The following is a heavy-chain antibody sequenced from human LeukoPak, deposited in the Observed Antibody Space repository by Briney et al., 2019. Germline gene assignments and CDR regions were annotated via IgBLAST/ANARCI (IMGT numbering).Heavy chain of an antibody. V-gene: IGHV3-23*01. CDR2: MSGRGDTS. CDR3: AKLAGIRGWFVYYFDY. D-gene: IGHD6-19*01. Sequence: GGSLRLSCAASGFTFGTHAMTWVRQAPGKGLEWVSGMSGRGDTSYYADSVKGRFTISRDSSKNTLFLQMNSLRAEDTAVYYCAKLAGIRGWFVYYFDYWGQGTLVTVS. J-gene: IGHJ4*02. CDR1: GFTFGTHA.